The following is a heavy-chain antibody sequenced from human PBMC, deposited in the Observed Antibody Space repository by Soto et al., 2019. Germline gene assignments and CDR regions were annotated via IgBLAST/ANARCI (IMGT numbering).Heavy chain of an antibody. V-gene: IGHV6-1*01. J-gene: IGHJ6*02. Sequence: SQTLSLTCAISGDSVSSNSAAWNWISQSPSRCLEWLGRTYYKSKWNNDYALSVKSRITINPDTSKNQFSLHLYSVTPEDTAVYYCTGITWFRGMDVWGQGTPVTVSS. CDR3: TGITWFRGMDV. CDR2: TYYKSKWNN. CDR1: GDSVSSNSAA. D-gene: IGHD3-10*01.